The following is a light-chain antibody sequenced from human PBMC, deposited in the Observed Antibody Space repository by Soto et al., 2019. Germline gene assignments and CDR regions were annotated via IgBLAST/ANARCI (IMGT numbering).Light chain of an antibody. CDR2: GTY. Sequence: EIVLTQCPGTLSFSPGERATLSCRASQNVGSRYLAWYQQKPGQAPRLLIYGTYNRATGIPDRFSGSGSGTDFSLTISSLEPGDLAVYYCQQYGSSPRTCGGGTKVDIK. CDR1: QNVGSRY. J-gene: IGKJ4*02. V-gene: IGKV3-20*01. CDR3: QQYGSSPRT.